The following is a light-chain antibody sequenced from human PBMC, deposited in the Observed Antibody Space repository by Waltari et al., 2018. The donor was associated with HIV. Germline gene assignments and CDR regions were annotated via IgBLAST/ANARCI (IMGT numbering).Light chain of an antibody. CDR3: QQYLDNWT. V-gene: IGKV1-5*03. CDR2: KAS. Sequence: DIQVTQSPSTLSASTGDRVAITSRASQHIGDSLAWYQQKPGKAPKLLIHKASTLKIGVSSRFSGSGFGTEFILTIRNLQPDDFAIYYCQQYLDNWTFGQGTKV. CDR1: QHIGDS. J-gene: IGKJ1*01.